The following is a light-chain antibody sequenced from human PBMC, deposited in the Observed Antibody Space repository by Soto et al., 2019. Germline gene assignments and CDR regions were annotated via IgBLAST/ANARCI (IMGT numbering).Light chain of an antibody. CDR1: SSDVGGYHY. V-gene: IGLV2-14*01. CDR3: SSYTSSNTEV. CDR2: NVN. Sequence: QSALTQPASVSGSPGQSITISCTGTSSDVGGYHYVSWYQQHPGKAPKLMIYNVNNRPSGVSDRFSGSKSGNTASLTISGLQAEDEADYYCSSYTSSNTEVFGTGTKVTVL. J-gene: IGLJ1*01.